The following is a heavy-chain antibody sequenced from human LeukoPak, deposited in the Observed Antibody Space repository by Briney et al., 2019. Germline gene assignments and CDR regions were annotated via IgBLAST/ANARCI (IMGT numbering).Heavy chain of an antibody. D-gene: IGHD6-19*01. CDR1: GFTFGSYE. J-gene: IGHJ4*02. V-gene: IGHV3-48*03. CDR2: IGTIISTT. Sequence: GGSLRLSCAASGFTFGSYETNWVRQAPGKGLEWVSYIGTIISTTYYADSVKGRFTVSRDDAKSSLYLQMSSLRAEDTAVYYCARNVYDLRGQWLVPGFDYWGQGTLVTVSS. CDR3: ARNVYDLRGQWLVPGFDY.